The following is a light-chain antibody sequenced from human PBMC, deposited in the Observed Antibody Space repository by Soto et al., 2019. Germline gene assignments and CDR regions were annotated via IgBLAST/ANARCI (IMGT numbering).Light chain of an antibody. CDR2: AAS. CDR1: QGISTF. Sequence: DLQLTQSPSFLSASVGDRVTITCRASQGISTFLGWYQQKPGKAPKLLIYAASTLQSGVPSRFSGSGAGTEFTLTISTLQPEDFATYYCLRLNSYPLTFGGGTKVEIK. J-gene: IGKJ4*01. V-gene: IGKV1-9*01. CDR3: LRLNSYPLT.